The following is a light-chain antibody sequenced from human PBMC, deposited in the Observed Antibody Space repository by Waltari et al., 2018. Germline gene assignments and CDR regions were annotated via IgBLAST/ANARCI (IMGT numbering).Light chain of an antibody. J-gene: IGLJ2*01. CDR2: GQN. Sequence: SFELTQDPPVSVALGHTVRITCQGDSLRRYSASWYQQRPGQAPILVLYGQNNRPSGIPDLFSGSNSGNTASLIITGAQAEDEADYYCHSRDTSSTRFFGGGTRLTV. CDR3: HSRDTSSTRF. CDR1: SLRRYS. V-gene: IGLV3-19*01.